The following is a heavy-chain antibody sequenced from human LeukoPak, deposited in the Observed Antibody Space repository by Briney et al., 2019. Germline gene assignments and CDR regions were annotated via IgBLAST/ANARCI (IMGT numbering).Heavy chain of an antibody. D-gene: IGHD6-6*01. V-gene: IGHV3-11*04. CDR2: ISGSGHDI. CDR3: TRDPRHLDS. Sequence: GESLRLSCAASGFTFSDSYMTWVRQAPGKGVEWVAYISGSGHDINYSESAKGRFTISRDNAKNSLYLQMSSLRVEDTAVYYCTRDPRHLDSWSQGTLVTVSS. CDR1: GFTFSDSY. J-gene: IGHJ4*02.